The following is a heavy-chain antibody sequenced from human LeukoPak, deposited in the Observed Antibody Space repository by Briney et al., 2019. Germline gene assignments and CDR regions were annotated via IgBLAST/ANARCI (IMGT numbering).Heavy chain of an antibody. J-gene: IGHJ4*02. Sequence: GGSLRLSCAASGFTFSSYSMSWVRQAPGKGLEWVSSISSSSSYIYYADSVKGRFTISRDNAKNSLYLQMNSLRAEDTAVYYCARGRDYDILTGYYKDGGMWDTDYWGQGTLVTVSS. CDR1: GFTFSSYS. CDR3: ARGRDYDILTGYYKDGGMWDTDY. D-gene: IGHD3-9*01. V-gene: IGHV3-21*01. CDR2: ISSSSSYI.